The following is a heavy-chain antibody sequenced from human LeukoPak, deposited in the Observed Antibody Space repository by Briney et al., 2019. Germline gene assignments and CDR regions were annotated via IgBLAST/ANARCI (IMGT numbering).Heavy chain of an antibody. V-gene: IGHV1-2*02. Sequence: ASVKVSCKTSGYSFTDYYIHWVRQAPGQGLEWMGWINTKSGRTSSARKFQGRVTITRDPSITIVYMDIAWLTSDDTAIYFCARADFIDAGPYLIGPWGQGTLVTVSS. J-gene: IGHJ5*02. CDR3: ARADFIDAGPYLIGP. CDR1: GYSFTDYY. D-gene: IGHD3-3*01. CDR2: INTKSGRT.